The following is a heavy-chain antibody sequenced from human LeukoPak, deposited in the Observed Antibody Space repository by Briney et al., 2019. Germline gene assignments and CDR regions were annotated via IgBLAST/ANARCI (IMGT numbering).Heavy chain of an antibody. D-gene: IGHD1-26*01. CDR2: INHSGST. CDR3: ARGRYSGSSFDY. Sequence: PSETLSLTCAVYGGSFSGYYWSWIRQPPGKGLEWIGEINHSGSTNYNPSLKSRVTISVDTSKNQFSLKLSSVTATDPAVYYCARGRYSGSSFDYWGQGTLVTVSS. CDR1: GGSFSGYY. J-gene: IGHJ4*02. V-gene: IGHV4-34*01.